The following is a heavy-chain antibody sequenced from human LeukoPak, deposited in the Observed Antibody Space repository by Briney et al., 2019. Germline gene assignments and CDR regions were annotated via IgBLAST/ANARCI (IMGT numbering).Heavy chain of an antibody. Sequence: SETLSLTCTVSGYSISSGYYWSWIRQPPGKGLEWIGEINHSGSTNYNPSLKSRVTISVDTSKNQFSLKLSSVTAADTAVYYCARVGRYYYDSSGYLPLDYWGQGTLVTVSS. CDR2: INHSGST. J-gene: IGHJ4*02. CDR3: ARVGRYYYDSSGYLPLDY. D-gene: IGHD3-22*01. CDR1: GYSISSGYY. V-gene: IGHV4-38-2*02.